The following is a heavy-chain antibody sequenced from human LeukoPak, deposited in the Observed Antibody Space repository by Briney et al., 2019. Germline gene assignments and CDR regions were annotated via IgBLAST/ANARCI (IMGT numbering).Heavy chain of an antibody. V-gene: IGHV3-30*18. CDR3: AKVMYEGYYGSGSYFSGFDN. CDR2: VSYDGSSQ. Sequence: GGSLRLSCEASGFTFNSFAMHWVRRAPGKGLEWVAIVSYDGSSQYYGDSVKGRFTISRDNSKNKLYLQMNSLRAEDTALYFCAKVMYEGYYGSGSYFSGFDNWGQGTVVTVSS. CDR1: GFTFNSFA. D-gene: IGHD3-10*01. J-gene: IGHJ5*02.